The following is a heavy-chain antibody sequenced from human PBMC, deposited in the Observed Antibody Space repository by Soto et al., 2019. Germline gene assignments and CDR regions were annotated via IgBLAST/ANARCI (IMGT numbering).Heavy chain of an antibody. J-gene: IGHJ5*01. D-gene: IGHD3-10*01. V-gene: IGHV1-46*01. CDR1: GYTFTSYY. CDR3: TRAYGAETFDF. CDR2: INPSGGST. Sequence: ASVKVSCKASGYTFTSYYMHWVRQAPGQGLEWMGIINPSGGSTSYAQKFQGRVTMTQNTAIGTAYMELSSLRSDDTATYYCTRAYGAETFDFWGQGTRVTVSS.